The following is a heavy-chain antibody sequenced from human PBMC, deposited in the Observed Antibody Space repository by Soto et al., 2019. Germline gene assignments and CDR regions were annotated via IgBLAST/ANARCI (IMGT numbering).Heavy chain of an antibody. V-gene: IGHV3-23*01. J-gene: IGHJ3*02. Sequence: EVQLLESGGGLVQPGGSLRLSCAASGFTFSSYAMSWVRQAPGKGLEWVSAISGSGGSTYYADSVKGRFTISRDNPKNPLYLQMNRQRAEDKAVYYCAKERAVAGGAFDMWGQGTMVTVSS. CDR3: AKERAVAGGAFDM. CDR2: ISGSGGST. CDR1: GFTFSSYA. D-gene: IGHD6-19*01.